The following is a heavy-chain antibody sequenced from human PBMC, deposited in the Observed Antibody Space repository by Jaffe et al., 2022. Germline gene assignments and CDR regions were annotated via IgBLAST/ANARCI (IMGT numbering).Heavy chain of an antibody. CDR2: IKEDGSEK. CDR3: AREKITYYDYIWGSPHGLYFDY. CDR1: GFTFSTYW. Sequence: EVQLVESGGGLVQRGGSLRLSCAASGFTFSTYWMSWVRQAPGKGLEWVANIKEDGSEKYYVDSVKGRFTISRDNAKNSLYLQMNSLRAEDTAVYYCAREKITYYDYIWGSPHGLYFDYWGQGIVVTVSS. D-gene: IGHD3-16*01. V-gene: IGHV3-7*01. J-gene: IGHJ4*02.